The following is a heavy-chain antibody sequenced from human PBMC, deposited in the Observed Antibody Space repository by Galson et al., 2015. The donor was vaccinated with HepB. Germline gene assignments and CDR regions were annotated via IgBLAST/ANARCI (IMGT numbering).Heavy chain of an antibody. CDR1: GFTFSSYA. J-gene: IGHJ6*02. CDR2: ISYDGSNK. CDR3: ARDLSHGRSNYYYGMDV. D-gene: IGHD4-17*01. V-gene: IGHV3-30-3*01. Sequence: SLRLSCAASGFTFSSYAMHWVRQAPGKGLEWVAVISYDGSNKYYADSVKGRFTISRDNSKNTLYLQMNSLRAEDTAVYYCARDLSHGRSNYYYGMDVWGQGTTVTVSS.